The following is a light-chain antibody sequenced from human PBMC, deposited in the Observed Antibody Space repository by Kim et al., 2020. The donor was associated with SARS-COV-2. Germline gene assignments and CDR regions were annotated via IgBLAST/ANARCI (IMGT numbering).Light chain of an antibody. J-gene: IGKJ3*01. CDR1: QSLLHSNGYNY. V-gene: IGKV2-28*01. CDR3: MQVVQTPFT. Sequence: DIVMTQSPLSLPVNPGEPASISCRSSQSLLHSNGYNYLDCYLQKTGQSPQLLIYLGSNRASGVPDRFSGKGSGTDFTLKISSVEAADVGVYYCMQVVQTPFTFGPGTKVDIK. CDR2: LGS.